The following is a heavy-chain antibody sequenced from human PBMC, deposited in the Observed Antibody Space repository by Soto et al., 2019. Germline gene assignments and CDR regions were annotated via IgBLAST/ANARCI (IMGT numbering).Heavy chain of an antibody. J-gene: IGHJ4*02. CDR3: ATLELAEFREYYFDY. CDR1: GYTLTELS. D-gene: IGHD1-26*01. Sequence: ASVKVSCKVSGYTLTELSMHWGRQAPGKGLEWMGGFDPEDGETIYAQKFQGRVTMTEDTSTDTAYMELSSLRSEDTAVYYCATLELAEFREYYFDYWGQGTLVTVSS. V-gene: IGHV1-24*01. CDR2: FDPEDGET.